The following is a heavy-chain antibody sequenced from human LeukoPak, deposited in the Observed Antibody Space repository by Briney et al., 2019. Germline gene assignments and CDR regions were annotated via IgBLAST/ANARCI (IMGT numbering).Heavy chain of an antibody. CDR2: IYYSGGT. J-gene: IGHJ4*02. Sequence: SETLSLTCTVSGGSISSYYWSWIRQPPGKGLEWIGYIYYSGGTNYNPSLKSRVTISVDTSKNQFSLKLSSVTAADTAVYYCARLIWGPPVPYFDYWGQGTLVTVSS. CDR3: ARLIWGPPVPYFDY. V-gene: IGHV4-59*08. D-gene: IGHD3-16*01. CDR1: GGSISSYY.